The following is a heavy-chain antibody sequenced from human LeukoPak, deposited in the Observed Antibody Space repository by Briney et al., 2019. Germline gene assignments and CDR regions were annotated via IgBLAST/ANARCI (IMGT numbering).Heavy chain of an antibody. CDR1: GFTFSSYT. CDR2: ITSGGVNT. D-gene: IGHD3-10*01. Sequence: GGSLRLSCAASGFTFSSYTMNWVRQAPGKGLEWVSSITSGGVNTYYATSVKGRFTISRDNAKNSLYLQMNSLRAEDTAVYYCARERRVRGVPRDMDVWGKGTTVTVSS. J-gene: IGHJ6*03. CDR3: ARERRVRGVPRDMDV. V-gene: IGHV3-21*01.